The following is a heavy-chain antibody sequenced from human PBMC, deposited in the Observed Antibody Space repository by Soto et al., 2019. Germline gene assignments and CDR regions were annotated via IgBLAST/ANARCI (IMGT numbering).Heavy chain of an antibody. Sequence: GESLKISCKGSGYSFTSYWISWVRQMPGKGLEWTGRIDPSDSYTNYSPSFQGHVTISADKSISTAYLQWSSLKASDTATYYCARQLVVPAAISGYYYCGMDVWGQGTTVTVSS. V-gene: IGHV5-10-1*01. CDR1: GYSFTSYW. CDR3: ARQLVVPAAISGYYYCGMDV. CDR2: IDPSDSYT. D-gene: IGHD2-2*02. J-gene: IGHJ6*02.